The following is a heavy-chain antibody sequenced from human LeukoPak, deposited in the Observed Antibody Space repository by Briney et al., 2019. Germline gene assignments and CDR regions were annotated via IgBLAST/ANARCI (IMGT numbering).Heavy chain of an antibody. D-gene: IGHD2-2*01. V-gene: IGHV3-11*04. CDR2: ISSSSSTI. CDR1: GGSFSGYY. Sequence: LSLTCAVYGGSFSGYYWSWIRQPPGKGLEWVSYISSSSSTIYYADSVKGRFTISRDNAKNSLYLQMNSLRDEDTAVYYCARGVVVPAATDYWGQGTLVTVSS. J-gene: IGHJ4*02. CDR3: ARGVVVPAATDY.